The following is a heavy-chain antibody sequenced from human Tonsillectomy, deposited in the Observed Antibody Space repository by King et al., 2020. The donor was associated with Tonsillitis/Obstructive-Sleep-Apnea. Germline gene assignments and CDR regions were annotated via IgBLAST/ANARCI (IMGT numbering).Heavy chain of an antibody. CDR3: ARDMVLEAGGNAFDI. CDR2: IYYSGST. CDR1: GGSISSYY. Sequence: QLQESGPGLVKPSETLSLTCTVSGGSISSYYWTWIRQPPGEGLEWIGYIYYSGSTNYNPSLESRVTISVDTSKNQFSLKLSSVTAADTAVYYCARDMVLEAGGNAFDIWGQGTMVTVSS. V-gene: IGHV4-59*01. D-gene: IGHD2-8*01. J-gene: IGHJ3*02.